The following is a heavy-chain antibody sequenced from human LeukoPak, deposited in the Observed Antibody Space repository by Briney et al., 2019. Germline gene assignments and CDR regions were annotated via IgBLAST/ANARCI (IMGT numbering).Heavy chain of an antibody. V-gene: IGHV3-30*18. CDR1: GFTFSSYG. J-gene: IGHJ4*02. CDR3: AKEVVGATSVDY. Sequence: TGGSLRLSCAASGFTFSSYGMHWVRQAPGKGLEWVAVISYDGSNKYYADSVKGRFTISRDNPKNTLYLQMNSLRAEDTAVYYCAKEVVGATSVDYWGQGTLVTVSS. CDR2: ISYDGSNK. D-gene: IGHD1-26*01.